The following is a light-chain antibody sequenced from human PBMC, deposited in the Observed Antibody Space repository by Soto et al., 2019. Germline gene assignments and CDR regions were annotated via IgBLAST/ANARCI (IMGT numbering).Light chain of an antibody. V-gene: IGKV3-20*01. CDR3: QQYGSSPDSA. Sequence: EIVLTQSPGTLSLSPGERATLSCRASQSVSSSYLAWYQQKPGQAPRLLIYGASSRATGIPDRFSGSGSGTDFTLTISRLEPEDFAVYYCQQYGSSPDSACGPGTKVDIK. J-gene: IGKJ3*01. CDR2: GAS. CDR1: QSVSSSY.